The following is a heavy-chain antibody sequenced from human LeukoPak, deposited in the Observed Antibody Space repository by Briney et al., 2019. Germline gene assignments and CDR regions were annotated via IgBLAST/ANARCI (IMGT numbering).Heavy chain of an antibody. CDR2: IIPIFGTA. Sequence: ASVKVSCKASGGTFSSYAISWVRQAPGQGLEWMGGIIPIFGTANYAQKFQGRVTITADESTSTAYMELSSLRSEDTAVYYCARGEDSGSYLIGYYFDYWGQGTLVTVSS. V-gene: IGHV1-69*13. CDR3: ARGEDSGSYLIGYYFDY. CDR1: GGTFSSYA. D-gene: IGHD1-26*01. J-gene: IGHJ4*02.